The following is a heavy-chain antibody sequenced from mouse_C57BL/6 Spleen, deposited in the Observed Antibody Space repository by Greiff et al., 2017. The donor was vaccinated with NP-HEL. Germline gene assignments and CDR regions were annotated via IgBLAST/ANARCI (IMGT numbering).Heavy chain of an antibody. CDR3: ARRRYDYDDFDD. D-gene: IGHD2-4*01. Sequence: QVQLQQPGAELVRPGSSVKLSCKASGYTFTSYWMHWVKQRPIQGLEWIGNIDPSDSETHYNQKFKDKATLTVDKSSSTAYMQLSSLTSEDSAVYYCARRRYDYDDFDDWGQGTTLTVSS. J-gene: IGHJ2*01. CDR1: GYTFTSYW. V-gene: IGHV1-52*01. CDR2: IDPSDSET.